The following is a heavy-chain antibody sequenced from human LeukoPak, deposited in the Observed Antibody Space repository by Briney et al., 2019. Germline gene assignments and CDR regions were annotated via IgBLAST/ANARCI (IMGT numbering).Heavy chain of an antibody. V-gene: IGHV3-48*03. D-gene: IGHD3-16*01. Sequence: PGGSLRLSCAASGFTFSGYEMNWVRQAPGKGLEWVSYISSSGSKIYYADSVRGRFTISRDNAKNSLYLQMDSLRAEDTAVYYCARILGASFDIWGQGTMVTVSS. CDR3: ARILGASFDI. CDR1: GFTFSGYE. CDR2: ISSSGSKI. J-gene: IGHJ3*02.